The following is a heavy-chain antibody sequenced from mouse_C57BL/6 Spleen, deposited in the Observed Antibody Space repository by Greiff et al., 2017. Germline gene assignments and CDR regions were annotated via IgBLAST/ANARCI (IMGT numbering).Heavy chain of an antibody. Sequence: QVQLQQSGPGLVQPSQSLSITCTVSGFSLTSYGVHWVRQSPGKGLEWLGVIWSGGSTDYNAAFISRLSISKDNSKSHVFFKMNSLQADDTAIYYCARGGTLDWFAYWGQGTLVTVSA. J-gene: IGHJ3*01. CDR3: ARGGTLDWFAY. V-gene: IGHV2-2*01. D-gene: IGHD3-3*01. CDR1: GFSLTSYG. CDR2: IWSGGST.